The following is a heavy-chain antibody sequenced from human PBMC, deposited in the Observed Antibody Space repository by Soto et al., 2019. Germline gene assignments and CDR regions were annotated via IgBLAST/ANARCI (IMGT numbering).Heavy chain of an antibody. V-gene: IGHV1-3*01. CDR2: INAGNGNT. CDR1: GYTFTSYA. J-gene: IGHJ6*02. CDR3: ARDPSYYGMDV. Sequence: VASVKVSCKASGYTFTSYAMHWVRQAPGQRLEWMGWINAGNGNTKYSQKFQGRVTITRDTSASTAYMELSGLRSEDTAVYYCARDPSYYGMDVWGQGTTVTVSS.